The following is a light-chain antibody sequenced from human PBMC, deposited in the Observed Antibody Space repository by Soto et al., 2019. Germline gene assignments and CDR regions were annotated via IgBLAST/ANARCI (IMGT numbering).Light chain of an antibody. Sequence: SYELTQPPSVSVAPGQTARITCGGNNIGSKRVHWYEQKPGQAPVLVVYDDSDRPSGTPERFSGSNSGNTATLTISRVEAWDEADYYCQVWDSSSDPFVFGTGTKVTVL. V-gene: IGLV3-21*02. CDR3: QVWDSSSDPFV. CDR2: DDS. J-gene: IGLJ1*01. CDR1: NIGSKR.